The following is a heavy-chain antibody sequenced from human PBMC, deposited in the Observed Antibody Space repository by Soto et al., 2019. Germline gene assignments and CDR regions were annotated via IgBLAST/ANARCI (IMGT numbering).Heavy chain of an antibody. J-gene: IGHJ3*02. CDR1: GYTLIALS. Sequence: GASVKVSCKVSGYTLIALSMHWVRQAPGKGLEWMGSFDPEDGETIYAQKFQGRVTMTEDTSTDTAYMELSSLRSEDTAMYYCATGGSRDAFDIWGQGTVVTVSS. V-gene: IGHV1-24*01. D-gene: IGHD1-26*01. CDR2: FDPEDGET. CDR3: ATGGSRDAFDI.